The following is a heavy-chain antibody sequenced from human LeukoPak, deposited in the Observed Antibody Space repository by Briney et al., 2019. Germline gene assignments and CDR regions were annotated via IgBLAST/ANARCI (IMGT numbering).Heavy chain of an antibody. V-gene: IGHV3-23*01. D-gene: IGHD1-1*01. Sequence: PGGSLRLSCAASGFTFSSYSMNWVRQAPGKGLECVAAISRGVGTTYYADFVKGRFTISRDNSKNTLYLEMSNLKADDTAVYYCAKKGQADDDGKPDWGQGTLVTVSS. J-gene: IGHJ4*02. CDR1: GFTFSSYS. CDR2: ISRGVGTT. CDR3: AKKGQADDDGKPD.